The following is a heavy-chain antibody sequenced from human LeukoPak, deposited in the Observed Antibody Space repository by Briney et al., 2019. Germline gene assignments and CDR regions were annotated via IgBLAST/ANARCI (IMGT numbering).Heavy chain of an antibody. CDR2: ISSSSSTI. CDR1: GFTFSSYS. Sequence: GGSLRLSCAASGFTFSSYSMNWVRQAPGKGLEWVSYISSSSSTIYYADSVKGRFTISRDNAKNSLYLQMNSLRAEDTAVYYCARDPYYYDSSGLVRPYYFDYWGQGTLVTVSS. D-gene: IGHD3-22*01. J-gene: IGHJ4*02. V-gene: IGHV3-48*01. CDR3: ARDPYYYDSSGLVRPYYFDY.